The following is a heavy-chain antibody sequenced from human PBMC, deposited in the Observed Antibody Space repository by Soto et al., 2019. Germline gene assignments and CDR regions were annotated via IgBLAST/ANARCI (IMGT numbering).Heavy chain of an antibody. Sequence: GGSLRLSCAASGFTFSSYGMHWVRQAPGKGLEWVAVISYDGSKKYYEDSGKGRFPISRDNSKNTLYLQMNSLRAEDTAVYYCAKDLGFILAMVRGWYNDPYGMDVWGQGTTVTVSS. V-gene: IGHV3-30*18. J-gene: IGHJ6*02. D-gene: IGHD6-19*01. CDR1: GFTFSSYG. CDR2: ISYDGSKK. CDR3: AKDLGFILAMVRGWYNDPYGMDV.